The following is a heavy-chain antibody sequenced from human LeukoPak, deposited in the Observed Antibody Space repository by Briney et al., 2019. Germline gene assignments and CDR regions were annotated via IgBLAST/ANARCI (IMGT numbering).Heavy chain of an antibody. CDR1: GYTFTGYY. Sequence: ASVKVSCKASGYTFTGYYMHWVRQAPGQGLEWMGWINPNSGGTNYAQKFQGRVTMTRDTSISTAYMELSRLRSGDTAVYYCARSPIYYDSSGYLVYWGQGTLVTVSS. V-gene: IGHV1-2*02. CDR2: INPNSGGT. CDR3: ARSPIYYDSSGYLVY. D-gene: IGHD3-22*01. J-gene: IGHJ4*02.